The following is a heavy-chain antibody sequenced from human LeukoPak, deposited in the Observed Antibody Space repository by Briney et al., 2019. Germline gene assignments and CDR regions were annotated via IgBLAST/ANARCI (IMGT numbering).Heavy chain of an antibody. CDR1: GFTFSSYG. Sequence: GGSLRLSCAASGFTFSSYGMSWVRQAPGKGLEWVSSISGSVGTIYYADSVKGRFTISRDNAKNSLYLQMNSLRAEDTAVYYCARTDYYYGSGSYGWGQGTLVTVSS. CDR2: ISGSVGTI. CDR3: ARTDYYYGSGSYG. V-gene: IGHV3-48*04. D-gene: IGHD3-10*01. J-gene: IGHJ1*01.